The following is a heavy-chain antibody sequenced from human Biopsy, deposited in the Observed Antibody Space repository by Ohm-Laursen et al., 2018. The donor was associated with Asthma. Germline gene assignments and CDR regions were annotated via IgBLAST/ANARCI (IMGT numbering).Heavy chain of an antibody. CDR1: GGYLTGHY. Sequence: TLSLTCTVYGGYLTGHYWNWIRQPPGKGLEWIGEIDQSGYTNYNPSLKSRVTISADTSKNQFHLNLSSVTAADTAVFYCARHWNWGSFFDYWGQGMLVTVSS. D-gene: IGHD7-27*01. CDR3: ARHWNWGSFFDY. V-gene: IGHV4-34*01. CDR2: IDQSGYT. J-gene: IGHJ4*02.